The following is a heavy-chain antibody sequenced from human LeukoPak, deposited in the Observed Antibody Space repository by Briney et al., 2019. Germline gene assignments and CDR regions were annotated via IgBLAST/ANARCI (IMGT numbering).Heavy chain of an antibody. CDR2: INHSGST. Sequence: SETLSLTCAVYGGSFSGYYWSWIRQPPGKGLEWIGEINHSGSTNYNPSLKSRVTISVDTSKNQFSLKLSSVTAADTAVYYCARGMVRGVYYFDYWGQGTLVTVSS. CDR3: ARGMVRGVYYFDY. D-gene: IGHD3-10*01. J-gene: IGHJ4*02. V-gene: IGHV4-34*01. CDR1: GGSFSGYY.